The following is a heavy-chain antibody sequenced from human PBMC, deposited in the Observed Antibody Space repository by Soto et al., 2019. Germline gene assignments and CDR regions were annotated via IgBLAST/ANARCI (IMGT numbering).Heavy chain of an antibody. CDR2: ISGSGGST. V-gene: IGHV3-23*01. D-gene: IGHD5-18*01. J-gene: IGHJ4*02. CDR1: GFTFSSYA. CDR3: AKVGIVSGYSYGYWSDY. Sequence: EVQLLESGGGLVQPGGSLRLSCAASGFTFSSYAMSWVRQAPGKGLEWVSAISGSGGSTYYADSVKGRFTISRDNSKNTLYLQMNSLRAEDTAVYYCAKVGIVSGYSYGYWSDYWGQGTLVTVSS.